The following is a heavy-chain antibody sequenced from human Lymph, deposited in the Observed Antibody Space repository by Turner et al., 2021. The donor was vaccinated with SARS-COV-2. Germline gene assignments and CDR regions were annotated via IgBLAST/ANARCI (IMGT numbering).Heavy chain of an antibody. V-gene: IGHV3-30-3*01. Sequence: QVQLVESGGGVVQPGWSLRLSCAASGFTFSSYAMNWVRQAPGKGLEWVTLISYDGSNKYYADSVKGRFTISRDNSKNTLYLQMNSLRAEDTAVYYCARSGPNFDFWGQGTLVTVSS. D-gene: IGHD7-27*01. CDR2: ISYDGSNK. CDR3: ARSGPNFDF. J-gene: IGHJ4*02. CDR1: GFTFSSYA.